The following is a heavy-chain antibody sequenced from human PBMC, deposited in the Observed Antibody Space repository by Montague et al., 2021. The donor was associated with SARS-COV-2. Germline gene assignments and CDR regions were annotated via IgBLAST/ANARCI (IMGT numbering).Heavy chain of an antibody. CDR3: ATGYSSGWSHQYYFDY. Sequence: SLRLSCAASGFTFSSYDMHWVRQATGNGLEWVSAIGTAGDTYYPGSVKGRFTISRENAKNSLYLQMNSLRAGGTAVYYCATGYSSGWSHQYYFDYWGQGTLVTVSS. D-gene: IGHD6-19*01. CDR1: GFTFSSYD. CDR2: IGTAGDT. V-gene: IGHV3-13*04. J-gene: IGHJ4*02.